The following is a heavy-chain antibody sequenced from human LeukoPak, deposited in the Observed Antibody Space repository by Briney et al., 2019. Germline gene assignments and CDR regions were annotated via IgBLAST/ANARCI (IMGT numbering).Heavy chain of an antibody. D-gene: IGHD3-16*01. V-gene: IGHV4-59*01. CDR2: IYYSGST. Sequence: SETLSLTCTVSGGSISSYYWSWIRQPPGKGLEWLGSIYYSGSTNYHPSLKSRVTISLDTSKNQFSLKLSSVTAADTAVYYCARRGPGGRAFDIWGQGTMVTVSS. J-gene: IGHJ3*02. CDR3: ARRGPGGRAFDI. CDR1: GGSISSYY.